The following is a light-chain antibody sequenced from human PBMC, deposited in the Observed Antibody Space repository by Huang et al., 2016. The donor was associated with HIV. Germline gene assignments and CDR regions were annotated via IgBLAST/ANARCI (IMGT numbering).Light chain of an antibody. J-gene: IGKJ4*01. CDR2: GAS. CDR1: QSVSSN. V-gene: IGKV3-15*01. CDR3: QQYNNWPPLT. Sequence: EIVMTPSPATLSVSPGERATLSCRASQSVSSNLAWYQQKPGQAPRLLIYGASTRATGIPARFSGSGSWTEFTLTISSLQSEDFAVYYCQQYNNWPPLTFGGGTKVEIK.